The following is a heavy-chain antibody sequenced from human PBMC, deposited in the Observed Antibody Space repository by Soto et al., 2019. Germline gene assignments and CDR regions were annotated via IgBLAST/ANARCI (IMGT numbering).Heavy chain of an antibody. CDR3: ARYPQQLVANDAFGI. V-gene: IGHV1-69*02. D-gene: IGHD6-13*01. J-gene: IGHJ3*02. CDR2: IIPILGIA. CDR1: GGTFSSYT. Sequence: ASVKVSCKASGGTFSSYTISWVRQAPGQGLEWMGRIIPILGIANYAQKFQGRVTITADKSTSTAYMELSSLRSEDTAVYYCARYPQQLVANDAFGIWGQGTMVTVSS.